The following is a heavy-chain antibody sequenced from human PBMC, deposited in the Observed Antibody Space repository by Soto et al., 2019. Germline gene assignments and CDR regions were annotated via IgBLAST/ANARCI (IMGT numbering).Heavy chain of an antibody. CDR2: ISSSSSTI. Sequence: AGGSLRLSCAASGFTFSSYSMNWVRQAPGKGLEWVSYISSSSSTIYYADSVKGRFTISRDNAKNSLYLQMNSLRAEDTAVYYCASGWKSYDYYYYYYMDVWGKGTTVTVSS. J-gene: IGHJ6*03. CDR1: GFTFSSYS. CDR3: ASGWKSYDYYYYYYMDV. V-gene: IGHV3-48*01. D-gene: IGHD1-1*01.